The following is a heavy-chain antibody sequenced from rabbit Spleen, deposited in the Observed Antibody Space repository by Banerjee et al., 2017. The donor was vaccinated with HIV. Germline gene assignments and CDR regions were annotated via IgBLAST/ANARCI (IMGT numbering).Heavy chain of an antibody. Sequence: QQQLEESGGALVKPEGSLTLTCTAPGFSFSSGFWICWVRQAPGKGLEWIACIYVVGSVDTDYANWATGRFTISKTSSTTVTLQMTSLTAADTATYFCARDLDGVIGWNFGWWGQGTLVTVS. V-gene: IGHV1S45*01. CDR3: ARDLDGVIGWNFGW. J-gene: IGHJ3*01. D-gene: IGHD4-1*01. CDR2: IYVVGSVDT. CDR1: GFSFSSGFW.